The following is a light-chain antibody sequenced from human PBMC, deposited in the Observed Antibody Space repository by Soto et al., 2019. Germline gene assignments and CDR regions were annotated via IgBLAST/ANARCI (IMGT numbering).Light chain of an antibody. CDR3: QQYIDWPRT. V-gene: IGKV3-15*01. Sequence: EIVMTQSPPTLSVSPGERATLSCRASQSVFSNLAWYQQKPGQAPRILIYGASTRAAGIPVRFSGSGSGTECTLTIISLQSEDFAVYYCQQYIDWPRTFGLGTKVEIK. CDR2: GAS. CDR1: QSVFSN. J-gene: IGKJ1*01.